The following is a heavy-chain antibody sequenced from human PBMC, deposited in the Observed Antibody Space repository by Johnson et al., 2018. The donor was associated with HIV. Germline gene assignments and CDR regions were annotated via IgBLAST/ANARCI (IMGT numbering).Heavy chain of an antibody. J-gene: IGHJ3*02. CDR2: ISWNSGSI. CDR3: ARDRCCDSSGEYSPPHDAFDI. Sequence: VQLVESGGGLVQPGRSVRLSCAASGFTFDDYAMHCVRQAPGKGLEWVSGISWNSGSIGYADSVKGRFTISRDIAKNSLYRQMHSLRAEDTAVYYCARDRCCDSSGEYSPPHDAFDILGQGTMVTVSS. D-gene: IGHD3-22*01. CDR1: GFTFDDYA. V-gene: IGHV3-9*01.